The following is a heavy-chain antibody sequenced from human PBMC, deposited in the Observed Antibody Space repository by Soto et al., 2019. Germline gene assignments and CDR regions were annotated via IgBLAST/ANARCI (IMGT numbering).Heavy chain of an antibody. V-gene: IGHV3-23*01. D-gene: IGHD2-2*02. CDR1: GFTFSSYA. CDR2: ISGSGGST. CDR3: AKVSRRFVTYTRDY. Sequence: EVQLLESGGGLVQPGGSLRLSCAASGFTFSSYAMSWVRQAPGKGLEWVSAISGSGGSTYYADSVKGRFTISRDNSKITLYLQMNSLIAEDTAVYYWAKVSRRFVTYTRDYWGQGTLVTVSS. J-gene: IGHJ4*02.